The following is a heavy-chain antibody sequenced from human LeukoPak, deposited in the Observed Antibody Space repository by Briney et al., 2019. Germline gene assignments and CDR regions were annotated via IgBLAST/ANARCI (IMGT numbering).Heavy chain of an antibody. CDR3: ARVVRDVLVPAAIGRAFDI. CDR2: INPNSGGT. Sequence: GASVKVSCKASGYTFTDYYMHWVRQAPGQGLERMGWINPNSGGTNYAQKFQGRVTMTRDTSLSTAYMELSRLRSDDTAVYYCARVVRDVLVPAAIGRAFDIWGQGTMVTVSS. D-gene: IGHD2-2*02. CDR1: GYTFTDYY. V-gene: IGHV1-2*02. J-gene: IGHJ3*02.